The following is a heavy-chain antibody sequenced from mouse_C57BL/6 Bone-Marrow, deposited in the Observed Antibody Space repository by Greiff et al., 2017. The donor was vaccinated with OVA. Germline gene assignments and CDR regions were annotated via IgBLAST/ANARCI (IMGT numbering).Heavy chain of an antibody. Sequence: QVQLQQSGAELARPGASVKLSCKASGYTFTSYGISWVKQRTGQGLEWIGEIYPRSGNTYYNEKFKGKATLTADKSSSTAYMELRSLTSEDSAVYFCARPRGYGSSPYWYFDVWGTGTTVTVSS. CDR1: GYTFTSYG. D-gene: IGHD1-1*01. J-gene: IGHJ1*03. CDR3: ARPRGYGSSPYWYFDV. V-gene: IGHV1-81*01. CDR2: IYPRSGNT.